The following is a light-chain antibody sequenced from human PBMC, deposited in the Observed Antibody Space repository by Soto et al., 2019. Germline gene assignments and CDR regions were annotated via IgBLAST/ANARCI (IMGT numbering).Light chain of an antibody. CDR2: DAS. CDR1: QSVGTK. V-gene: IGKV3-15*01. CDR3: QQYNNRPPIT. J-gene: IGKJ5*01. Sequence: EIVMTQSPATLSVSPGEGATLTCGASQSVGTKLAWYQQKPGQAPRLLIYDASTRATGVPARFGGSGSGTEFTLTISSLQSEDFAVYSCQQYNNRPPITFGQGTRLESK.